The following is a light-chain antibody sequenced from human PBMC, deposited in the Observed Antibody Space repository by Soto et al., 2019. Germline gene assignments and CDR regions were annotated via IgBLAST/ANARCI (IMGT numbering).Light chain of an antibody. CDR3: QQYNDCPPKRK. J-gene: IGKJ1*01. CDR1: QSITTN. Sequence: EVVMTQSPVTLSVSPGERATLSCRASQSITTNLAWYQQKPGQAPRLLIYGASTRATGVPARFSGSGSGTQFTLTISSLQSEDFALYYCQQYNDCPPKRKFGQGTRVDFK. V-gene: IGKV3-15*01. CDR2: GAS.